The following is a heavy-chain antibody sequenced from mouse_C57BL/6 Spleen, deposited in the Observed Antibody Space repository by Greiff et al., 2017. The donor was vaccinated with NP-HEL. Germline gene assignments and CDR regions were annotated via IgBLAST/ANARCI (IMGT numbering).Heavy chain of an antibody. D-gene: IGHD2-5*01. V-gene: IGHV1-69*01. J-gene: IGHJ3*01. CDR3: GRGDCYSNYGFPY. CDR2: IDPSDSYT. CDR1: GYTFTSYW. Sequence: QVQLQQPGAELVMPGASVKLSCKASGYTFTSYWMHWVKQRPGQGLEWIGEIDPSDSYTNYNQKFKGKSTLTVDKSSSTAYMQLSSLTSEDSAVYYCGRGDCYSNYGFPYWGQGTLVTVSA.